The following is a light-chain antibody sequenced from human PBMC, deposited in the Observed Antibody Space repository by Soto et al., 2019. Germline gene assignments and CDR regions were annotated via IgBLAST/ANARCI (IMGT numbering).Light chain of an antibody. CDR1: SSDIGINL. Sequence: QSVLTQPPSASGTPGQRVTISCSGSSSDIGINLVYWYRQLPGTAPRLLIYRNNQRPSGVPDRFSGSKSGTSASLAISGLRSEDESDYYCAAWDDSLSGYVFGTGTKLTVL. CDR2: RNN. V-gene: IGLV1-47*01. J-gene: IGLJ1*01. CDR3: AAWDDSLSGYV.